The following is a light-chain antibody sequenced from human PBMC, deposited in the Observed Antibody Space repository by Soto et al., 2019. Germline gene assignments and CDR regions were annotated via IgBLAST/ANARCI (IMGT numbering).Light chain of an antibody. J-gene: IGKJ1*01. Sequence: DIQMTQSPSSLSASVGDRVTITCRTSETISTYVNWYQKKPGKAPKLLIYAASTLQSGVPSRFSGSGSGTEFILTISSLQPDDFATYCCQHYGGMWTFGQGTKV. CDR3: QHYGGMWT. CDR1: ETISTY. CDR2: AAS. V-gene: IGKV1-39*01.